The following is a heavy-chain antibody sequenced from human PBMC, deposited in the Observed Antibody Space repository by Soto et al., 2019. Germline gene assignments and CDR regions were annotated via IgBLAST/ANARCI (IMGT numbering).Heavy chain of an antibody. J-gene: IGHJ3*02. Sequence: GGSLRLSCAASGFTFSDYYMSWIRQAPGKGLEWVSYISSSGSTIYYADSVKGRFTISRDNAKNSLYLQMNSLRAEDTAVYYCARDQYCSSTSCYGDDAFDIWGQGTMVTVSS. V-gene: IGHV3-11*01. D-gene: IGHD2-2*01. CDR3: ARDQYCSSTSCYGDDAFDI. CDR2: ISSSGSTI. CDR1: GFTFSDYY.